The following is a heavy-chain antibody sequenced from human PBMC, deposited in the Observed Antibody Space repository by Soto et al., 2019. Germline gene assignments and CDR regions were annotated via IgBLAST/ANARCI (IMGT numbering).Heavy chain of an antibody. D-gene: IGHD3-10*01. CDR1: GFTFSSYA. CDR2: ISGSGGST. CDR3: AKEVQSITMVRGAQGPNWFEP. V-gene: IGHV3-23*01. Sequence: EVQLLESGGGLVQPGGSLRLSCAASGFTFSSYAMSWVRQAPGKGLEWVSAISGSGGSTYYADSVKGRFTISRDNSKITLYLQMNSLRAEETAVYYCAKEVQSITMVRGAQGPNWFEPWGEGTLVTVSS. J-gene: IGHJ5*02.